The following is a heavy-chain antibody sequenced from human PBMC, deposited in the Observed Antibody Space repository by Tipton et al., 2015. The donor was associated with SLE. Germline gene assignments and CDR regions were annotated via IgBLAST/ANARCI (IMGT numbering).Heavy chain of an antibody. V-gene: IGHV3-74*01. CDR1: GFTFSNYW. CDR3: VRDRGFVSSRHF. CDR2: IKSDGSST. Sequence: GSLRLSCAASGFTFSNYWMHWVRQVPGKGLVWVSRIKSDGSSTAYADSVEGRFFISRDNAMNTLYLQMNSLRADDTALYHCVRDRGFVSSRHFWGQGTLVTVSS. J-gene: IGHJ4*02. D-gene: IGHD3-10*01.